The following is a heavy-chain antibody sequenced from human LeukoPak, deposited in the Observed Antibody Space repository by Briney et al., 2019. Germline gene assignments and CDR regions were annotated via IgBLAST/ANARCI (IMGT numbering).Heavy chain of an antibody. V-gene: IGHV3-30-3*01. CDR3: AREGQEEGWDV. Sequence: PGGSLRLSCAASGFTFSSYAMHWVRQAPGKGLEWVAVISYDGSNKYYADSVKGRFTISRDNSKNTLYLQMNSLRAEDTAVYYCAREGQEEGWDVGGKGTTVTFS. J-gene: IGHJ6*03. CDR1: GFTFSSYA. CDR2: ISYDGSNK.